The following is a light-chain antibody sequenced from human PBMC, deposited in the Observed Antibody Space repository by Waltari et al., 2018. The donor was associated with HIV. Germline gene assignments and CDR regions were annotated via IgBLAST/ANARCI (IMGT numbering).Light chain of an antibody. Sequence: EIQMTQSPSSLSASVGDRVTITCQASQDISNYLNWYQQKPGQAPKLLIDDASHLQIGVPSRFSGSGSGTDFTFTISSLQSEDIATYYCQEYDNLPMYTFGQGTKVEIK. CDR3: QEYDNLPMYT. V-gene: IGKV1-33*01. CDR2: DAS. CDR1: QDISNY. J-gene: IGKJ2*01.